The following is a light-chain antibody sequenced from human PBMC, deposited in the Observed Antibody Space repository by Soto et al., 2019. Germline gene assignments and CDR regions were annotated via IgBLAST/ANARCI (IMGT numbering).Light chain of an antibody. J-gene: IGKJ3*01. CDR2: YAS. Sequence: EMVMTQSPATLSVSPGERVTLSCRASESVHRNLAWYQQKPGQSPSLLIYYASTRSTGVPDRFTGSRSVSEFTPTISRRQSKDFVVYDCQHDSNWPPTFGRGTIVEIK. CDR3: QHDSNWPPT. CDR1: ESVHRN. V-gene: IGKV3-15*01.